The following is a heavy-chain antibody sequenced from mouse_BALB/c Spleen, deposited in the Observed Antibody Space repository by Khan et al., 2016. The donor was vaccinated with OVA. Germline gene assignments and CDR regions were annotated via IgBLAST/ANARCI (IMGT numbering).Heavy chain of an antibody. J-gene: IGHJ3*01. CDR2: MIYTGYT. CDR1: GDSITSDY. CDR3: GSSTWRYAFVY. Sequence: EVQLQESGPSLVKPSQTLSLTCSVTGDSITSDYWSSFRKFFGSKLQYLGYMIYTGYTYYNPSLKSRLSITRHTSKNQYYLQLNSVTTEDTATYYSGSSTWRYAFVYWGQGTLLTVSA. D-gene: IGHD2-14*01. V-gene: IGHV3-8*02.